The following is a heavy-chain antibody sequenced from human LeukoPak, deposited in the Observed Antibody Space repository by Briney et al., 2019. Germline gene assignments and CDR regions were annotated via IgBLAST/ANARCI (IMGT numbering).Heavy chain of an antibody. CDR2: ISGSGGST. CDR1: GFTFSNYG. Sequence: GGSLRLSCAASGFTFSNYGMSWVRQAPGKGLEWVSGISGSGGSTYYADSVKGRFTISRDNSRNTLYLQMNNLRAEDTALYYCAKDQNSGSGSYSNFDYWGQGTLVTVSS. J-gene: IGHJ4*02. V-gene: IGHV3-23*01. CDR3: AKDQNSGSGSYSNFDY. D-gene: IGHD3-10*01.